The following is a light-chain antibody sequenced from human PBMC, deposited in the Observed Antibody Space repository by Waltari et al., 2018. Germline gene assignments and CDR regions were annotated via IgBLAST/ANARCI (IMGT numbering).Light chain of an antibody. V-gene: IGKV3-20*01. CDR3: QHYGSSPYT. Sequence: DTVLTQPPGTLSLSTGECVSLSCRASQILNNNYLAWYQQKPGQAPALLIHGASRRATGVPERFSGSGSGTDFTLIISRLEVEDSAVYYCQHYGSSPYTFGRGTKLEIK. CDR1: QILNNNY. J-gene: IGKJ2*01. CDR2: GAS.